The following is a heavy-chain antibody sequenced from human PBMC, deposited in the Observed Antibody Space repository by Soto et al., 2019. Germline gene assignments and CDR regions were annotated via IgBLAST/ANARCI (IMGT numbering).Heavy chain of an antibody. Sequence: XETLALTCSVAGGSITRSTYYWAWSRQPPGKGREWIARIHSHSGSTYYDPSLKGRVLISVDTSKNHLSLILTSVTAADTAVYYCARPGDAYGLDVSRQGAPVTVSS. CDR3: ARPGDAYGLDV. CDR2: IHSHSGST. D-gene: IGHD2-21*02. V-gene: IGHV4-39*01. CDR1: GGSITRSTYY. J-gene: IGHJ6*02.